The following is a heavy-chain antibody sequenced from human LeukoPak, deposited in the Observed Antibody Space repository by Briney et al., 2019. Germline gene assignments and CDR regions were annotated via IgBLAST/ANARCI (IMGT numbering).Heavy chain of an antibody. D-gene: IGHD6-19*01. J-gene: IGHJ4*02. CDR2: IYTSGNT. CDR3: ARGENPDSSGNFDY. Sequence: PSGTLSLSCTVSVGSISSYYWSSIRQPAGKGLECIWRIYTSGNTNYNPSLKRRVTMSVDTSKNQFSLKLSSVSAADTAVYYCARGENPDSSGNFDYWGQGTLVTVSS. V-gene: IGHV4-4*07. CDR1: VGSISSYY.